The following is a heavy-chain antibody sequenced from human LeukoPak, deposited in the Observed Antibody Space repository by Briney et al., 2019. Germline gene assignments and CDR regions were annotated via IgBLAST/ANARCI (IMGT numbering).Heavy chain of an antibody. CDR1: GFTFGDYA. V-gene: IGHV3-23*01. D-gene: IGHD5-24*01. Sequence: GGSLRLSCTASGFTFGDYAMSWVRQAPGKGLEWVSAISGSGGSTYYADSVKGRFTISRDNSKNTLYLQMNSLRAEDTAVYYCAKAAGMATIYPVGEIDYWGQGTLVTVSS. CDR3: AKAAGMATIYPVGEIDY. J-gene: IGHJ4*02. CDR2: ISGSGGST.